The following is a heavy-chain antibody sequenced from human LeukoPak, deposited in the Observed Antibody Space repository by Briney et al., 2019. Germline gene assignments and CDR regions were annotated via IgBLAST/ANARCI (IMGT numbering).Heavy chain of an antibody. CDR2: IYYSGST. J-gene: IGHJ6*03. V-gene: IGHV4-39*07. Sequence: SETRSLTCTVSGGSISSSSYYWGWIRQPPGKVLEWIGSIYYSGSTYYNPSLKSRVTISVDTSKNQFSLKLSSVTAADTAVYYCARLALRGVTVVTAYYYYYMDVWGKGTTVTISS. D-gene: IGHD3-10*01. CDR3: ARLALRGVTVVTAYYYYYMDV. CDR1: GGSISSSSYY.